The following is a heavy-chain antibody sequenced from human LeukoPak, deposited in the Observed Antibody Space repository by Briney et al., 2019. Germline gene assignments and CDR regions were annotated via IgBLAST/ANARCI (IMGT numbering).Heavy chain of an antibody. Sequence: PSETLSLTCTVSGGSISSSSYFWGWIRQPPGRGLEWIGSIHYSGSTYYNPSLNSRVTISVDTSKNQFSLMLSSVTAAETAVYYCARHVKSIVTTQFDYWGQGILVTVSS. CDR3: ARHVKSIVTTQFDY. CDR2: IHYSGST. CDR1: GGSISSSSYF. J-gene: IGHJ4*02. D-gene: IGHD5-12*01. V-gene: IGHV4-39*01.